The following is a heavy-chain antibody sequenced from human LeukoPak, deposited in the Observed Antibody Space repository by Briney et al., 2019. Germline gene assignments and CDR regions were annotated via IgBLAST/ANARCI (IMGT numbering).Heavy chain of an antibody. V-gene: IGHV3-15*01. CDR3: TTMTVVPTDY. D-gene: IGHD2-2*01. CDR2: IKGNTDGGTT. CDR1: GFTFSSYG. Sequence: GGTLRLSCAAPGFTFSSYGMSWVRQAPGKGLEWVGRIKGNTDGGTTDYAAPVKGRFSISRDDSKNTLYLQMNSLKTEDTAVYYCTTMTVVPTDYWGQGTLVTVSS. J-gene: IGHJ4*02.